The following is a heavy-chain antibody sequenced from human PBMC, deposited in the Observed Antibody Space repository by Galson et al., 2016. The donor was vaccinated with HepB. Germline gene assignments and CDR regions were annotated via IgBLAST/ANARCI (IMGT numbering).Heavy chain of an antibody. Sequence: SETLSLTCTVSGASIISTTHFWGWIRQPPGKGLEWIATFSHSGSSYYNPSLKSRVSVSVDTSKNQFSLKLRSATAADTAVYFCARHERWLQFDFWGQGTLVTVSS. CDR3: ARHERWLQFDF. CDR1: GASIISTTHF. J-gene: IGHJ4*02. D-gene: IGHD5-24*01. CDR2: FSHSGSS. V-gene: IGHV4-39*01.